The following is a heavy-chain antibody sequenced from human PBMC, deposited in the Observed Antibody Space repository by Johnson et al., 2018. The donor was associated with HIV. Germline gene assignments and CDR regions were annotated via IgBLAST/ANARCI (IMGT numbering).Heavy chain of an antibody. D-gene: IGHD6-13*01. V-gene: IGHV3-30*04. CDR2: ISYDGSNK. Sequence: VQLVESGGGVVQPGRSLRLSCAASGFTFSSYAMHWFRQAPGKGLEWVAVISYDGSNKYYADSVKGRFTISRDNSKNTLYLQMNSLRAEDTAVYYCAREFVGGSSSTVSAFDIWGQGTMVTVSS. CDR1: GFTFSSYA. CDR3: AREFVGGSSSTVSAFDI. J-gene: IGHJ3*02.